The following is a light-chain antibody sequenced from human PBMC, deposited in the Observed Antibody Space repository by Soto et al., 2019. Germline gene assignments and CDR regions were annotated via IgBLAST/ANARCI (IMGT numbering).Light chain of an antibody. CDR1: SSNIGSNT. CDR3: AAWDDSLNGRV. CDR2: SNN. V-gene: IGLV1-44*01. Sequence: QCVLTQPPSASGTPGQRVTISCSGSSSNIGSNTVNWYQQLAGTAPKLLIYSNNQRPSGVPDRFSGSKSGTSASLAISGLQSEDEADYYCAAWDDSLNGRVFGGGTKVTV. J-gene: IGLJ3*02.